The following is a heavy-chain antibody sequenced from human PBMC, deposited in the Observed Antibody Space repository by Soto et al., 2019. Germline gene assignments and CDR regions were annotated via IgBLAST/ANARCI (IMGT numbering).Heavy chain of an antibody. J-gene: IGHJ4*02. CDR2: IYWNDDK. V-gene: IGHV2-5*01. Sequence: QITLKESGPTLVKPTQTLTLTCTFSGFSLITSGVGVGWIRQPPGKALEWLALIYWNDDKRYSPSLKSRLTITKDPSNNQVVLTMTNLDPVDTATYYCAHGSGGDGYNLGFDYWGQGTLVTVSS. CDR3: AHGSGGDGYNLGFDY. CDR1: GFSLITSGVG. D-gene: IGHD5-12*01.